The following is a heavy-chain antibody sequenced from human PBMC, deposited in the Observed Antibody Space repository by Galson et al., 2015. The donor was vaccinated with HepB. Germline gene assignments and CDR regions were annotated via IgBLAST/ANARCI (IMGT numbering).Heavy chain of an antibody. V-gene: IGHV3-30*18. CDR1: GFTFSSYG. CDR3: AKDKGYSSGWYRGGMDV. J-gene: IGHJ6*02. Sequence: SLRLSCAASGFTFSSYGMHWVRQAPGKGLEWVAVISYDGSNKYYADSVKGRFTISRGNSKNTLYLQMNSLRAEDTAEYYCAKDKGYSSGWYRGGMDVWGQGTTVTVSS. CDR2: ISYDGSNK. D-gene: IGHD6-19*01.